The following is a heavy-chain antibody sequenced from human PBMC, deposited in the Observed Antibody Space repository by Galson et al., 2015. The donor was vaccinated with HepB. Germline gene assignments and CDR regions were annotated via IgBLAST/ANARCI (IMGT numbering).Heavy chain of an antibody. V-gene: IGHV1-8*01. CDR1: GYTFTSYD. CDR2: MNPNSGNT. CDR3: ARGWANYYYYYMDV. D-gene: IGHD3-16*01. Sequence: SVKVSCKASGYTFTSYDINWVRQATGQGLEWMGWMNPNSGNTGYAQKFQGRVTMTRNTSISTAYMELSSLRSEDTAVYYCARGWANYYYYYMDVWGKGTTVTVSS. J-gene: IGHJ6*03.